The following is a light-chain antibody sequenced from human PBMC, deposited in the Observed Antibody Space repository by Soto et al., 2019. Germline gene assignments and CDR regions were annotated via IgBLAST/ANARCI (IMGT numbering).Light chain of an antibody. CDR2: VNS. J-gene: IGLJ2*01. CDR1: SSNIGAGYN. Sequence: QYVLTQPPSVSGAPGQRVTISCTGSSSNIGAGYNVHWYQQLPGTAPKLLIYVNSNRPSGVPDRFSGSKSGTSASLAITGLQAEDEADYYCQSYDSSLSGVVFGGETKLTVL. V-gene: IGLV1-40*01. CDR3: QSYDSSLSGVV.